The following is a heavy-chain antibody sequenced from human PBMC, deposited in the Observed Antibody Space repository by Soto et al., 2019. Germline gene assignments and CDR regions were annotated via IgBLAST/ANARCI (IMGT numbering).Heavy chain of an antibody. V-gene: IGHV4-34*01. D-gene: IGHD2-8*01. CDR1: GGSFSGYY. CDR2: INHSGST. J-gene: IGHJ4*02. Sequence: SETLSLTCAVYGGSFSGYYWSWIRQPPGKGLEWIGEINHSGSTNYNPSLKSRVTISVDTSKNQFSLKMTSVTAADRAMYFCARYNSYAIDYWGRVTLVTLSS. CDR3: ARYNSYAIDY.